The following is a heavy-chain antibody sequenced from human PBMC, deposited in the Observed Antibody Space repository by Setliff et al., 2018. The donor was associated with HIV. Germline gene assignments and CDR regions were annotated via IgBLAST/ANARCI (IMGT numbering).Heavy chain of an antibody. CDR2: IKEDGSDK. CDR1: GFTFSDYY. V-gene: IGHV3-7*01. Sequence: PGGSLRLSCAASGFTFSDYYMNWVRQAPGKGLEWVANIKEDGSDKYYVDSVKGRFSISRDNAKNSLFLQMNSLRAGDTGVYYCVRASRSDPNMYWGQGTVVTVSS. CDR3: VRASRSDPNMY. J-gene: IGHJ4*02. D-gene: IGHD3-3*01.